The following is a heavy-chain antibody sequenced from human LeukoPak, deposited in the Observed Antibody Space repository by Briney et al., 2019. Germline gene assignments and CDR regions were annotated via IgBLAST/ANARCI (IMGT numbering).Heavy chain of an antibody. D-gene: IGHD3-3*01. V-gene: IGHV4-61*02. J-gene: IGHJ6*03. Sequence: SQTLSLTCTASGGSISSGSFYWGWLRQPAGKGLECIVRIYTSGSTNDNPSLKSRVTISVDPAKNQFSLKLSSVTAADTAVYYCARGPLEWSGYYSSYYYYYMDVWGKGTTVTVSS. CDR2: IYTSGST. CDR3: ARGPLEWSGYYSSYYYYYMDV. CDR1: GGSISSGSFY.